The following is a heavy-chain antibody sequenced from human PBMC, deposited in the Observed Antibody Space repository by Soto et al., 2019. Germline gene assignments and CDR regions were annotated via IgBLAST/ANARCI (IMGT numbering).Heavy chain of an antibody. D-gene: IGHD3-3*01. Sequence: QVQLVESGGGVVQPGRSLRLSCAASGFTFSSYGMHWVRQAPGKGLEWVAVIWYDGSNKYYADSVKGRFNSSRDNSKNTLYLERNSLGAEYTAVYYCARDLHQTLAGLQYVWSGYSGRGHYYGMDVWGQGTTVTVSS. CDR1: GFTFSSYG. J-gene: IGHJ6*02. CDR3: ARDLHQTLAGLQYVWSGYSGRGHYYGMDV. V-gene: IGHV3-33*01. CDR2: IWYDGSNK.